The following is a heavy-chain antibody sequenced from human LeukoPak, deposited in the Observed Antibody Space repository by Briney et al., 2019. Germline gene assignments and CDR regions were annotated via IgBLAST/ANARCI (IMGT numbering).Heavy chain of an antibody. CDR3: ARVVGCGGDCHSGISDY. D-gene: IGHD2-21*02. Sequence: GASVKVSCKASGYTFTSYAMNWVRQAPGQGLEWMGWINTNTGNPTYAQGFTGRFVFSLDTSVSTAYLQISSLKAEDTAVYYCARVVGCGGDCHSGISDYWGQGTLVTVSS. CDR2: INTNTGNP. CDR1: GYTFTSYA. J-gene: IGHJ4*02. V-gene: IGHV7-4-1*02.